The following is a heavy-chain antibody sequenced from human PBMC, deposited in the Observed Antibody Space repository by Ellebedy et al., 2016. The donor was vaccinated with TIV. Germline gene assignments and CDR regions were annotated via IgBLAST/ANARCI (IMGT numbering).Heavy chain of an antibody. Sequence: GESLKISXAASGFTFSSYAMHWVRQAPGKGLEWVAVISYDGSNKYYADSVKGRFTISRDNSKNTLYLQMNSLRAEDTAVYYCARDGAYCSGGSCYSGGRDYWGQGTLVTVSS. CDR1: GFTFSSYA. CDR2: ISYDGSNK. D-gene: IGHD2-15*01. V-gene: IGHV3-30-3*01. J-gene: IGHJ4*02. CDR3: ARDGAYCSGGSCYSGGRDY.